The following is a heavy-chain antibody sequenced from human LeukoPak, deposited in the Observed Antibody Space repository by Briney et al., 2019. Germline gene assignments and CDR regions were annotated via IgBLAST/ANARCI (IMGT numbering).Heavy chain of an antibody. Sequence: GESLKISCKASGYSFTNYWIAWVRQMPGKGLEWMGIIYPGDSDTRYSPSFQGQVTISADKSISTAYLQWSSLKASDTAMYYCARPTPYYYGSGSQIHAFDIWGQGTMVTVSS. CDR3: ARPTPYYYGSGSQIHAFDI. CDR1: GYSFTNYW. J-gene: IGHJ3*02. D-gene: IGHD3-10*01. V-gene: IGHV5-51*01. CDR2: IYPGDSDT.